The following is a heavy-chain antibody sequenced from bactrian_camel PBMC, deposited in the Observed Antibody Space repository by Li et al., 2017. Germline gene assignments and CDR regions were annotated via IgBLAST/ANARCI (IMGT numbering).Heavy chain of an antibody. D-gene: IGHD1*01. CDR3: AATRFCAGPPNY. V-gene: IGHV3S53*01. CDR1: GYTLPMN. CDR2: IAGDGRT. Sequence: QLVESGGDSVQAGESLRLSCVASGYTLPMNMGWFRRLPGQEREGVAAIAGDGRTDYADSVKGRFTISRDNGKNTLYLQMNSLKPEDTAMYYCAATRFCAGPPNYWGQGTQVTVS. J-gene: IGHJ4*01.